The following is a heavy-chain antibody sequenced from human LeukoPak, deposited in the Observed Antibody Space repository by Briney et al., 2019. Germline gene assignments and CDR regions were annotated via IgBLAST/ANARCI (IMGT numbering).Heavy chain of an antibody. CDR3: ARVRHCSGGSCHVPTTMEFDP. CDR1: GGTFSSYA. V-gene: IGHV1-69*13. J-gene: IGHJ5*02. Sequence: ASVKVSCKASGGTFSSYAISWVRQAPGQGLEWMGGIIPIFGTANYAQKFQGRVTITADESTSTAYMELSSLRSEDSAVYYCARVRHCSGGSCHVPTTMEFDPWGQGTLVTVSS. CDR2: IIPIFGTA. D-gene: IGHD2-15*01.